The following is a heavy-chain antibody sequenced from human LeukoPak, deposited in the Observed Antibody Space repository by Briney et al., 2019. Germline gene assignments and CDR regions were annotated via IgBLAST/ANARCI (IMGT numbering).Heavy chain of an antibody. J-gene: IGHJ4*02. CDR1: RFTFSSYS. CDR2: ISSSSSYI. Sequence: GGSLRLSCAASRFTFSSYSMNWVRQAPGKGLEWVSSISSSSSYIYYADSVKGRFTISRDNAKNSLYLQMNSLRAEDTAVYYCARDRGYDYVWGSYRYTDPFDYWGQGTLVTVSS. V-gene: IGHV3-21*01. CDR3: ARDRGYDYVWGSYRYTDPFDY. D-gene: IGHD3-16*02.